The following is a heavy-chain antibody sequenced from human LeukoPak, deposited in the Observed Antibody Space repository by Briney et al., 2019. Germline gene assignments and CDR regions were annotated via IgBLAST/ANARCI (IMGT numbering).Heavy chain of an antibody. D-gene: IGHD6-13*01. Sequence: GGSLRLSCAASGFTFSSYWMHWVRQAPGKGLVWVSRINSDGSSTSYADSVKGRFTISRDNAKSTLYLQMNSLRAEDTAVYYCARALYSSSWYEDYWGQGTLVTVSS. CDR2: INSDGSST. CDR1: GFTFSSYW. V-gene: IGHV3-74*01. J-gene: IGHJ4*02. CDR3: ARALYSSSWYEDY.